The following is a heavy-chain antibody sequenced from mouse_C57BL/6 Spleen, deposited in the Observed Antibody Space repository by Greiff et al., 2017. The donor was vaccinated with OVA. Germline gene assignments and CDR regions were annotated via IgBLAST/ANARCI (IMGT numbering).Heavy chain of an antibody. V-gene: IGHV1-55*01. D-gene: IGHD2-4*01. CDR2: IYPGSGST. CDR1: GYTFTSYW. Sequence: QVQLQQPGAELVKPGASVKMSCKASGYTFTSYWITWVKQRPGQGLEWIGDIYPGSGSTNYNEKFKSKATLTVDTSSSTAYMQLSSLTSEDSAVYYCAREEGLRREAWFAYWGQGTLVTVSA. CDR3: AREEGLRREAWFAY. J-gene: IGHJ3*01.